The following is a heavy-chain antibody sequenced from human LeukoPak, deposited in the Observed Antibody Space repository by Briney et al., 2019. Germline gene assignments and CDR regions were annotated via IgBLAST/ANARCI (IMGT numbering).Heavy chain of an antibody. CDR3: ASDSGELGSGSYLIAY. CDR2: INPKCGGT. V-gene: IGHV1-2*02. CDR1: GYTFPGYY. J-gene: IGHJ4*02. D-gene: IGHD3-10*02. Sequence: ASVKDSCQASGYTFPGYYMHGLRQAPGKGLEWMGWINPKCGGTYYPQKLQGRVTMHRDTSISTSYMELSRLRSDDTAVYYCASDSGELGSGSYLIAYWGQGTLVTVSS.